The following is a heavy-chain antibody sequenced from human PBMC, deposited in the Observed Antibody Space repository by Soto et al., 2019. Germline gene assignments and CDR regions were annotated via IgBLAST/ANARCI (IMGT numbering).Heavy chain of an antibody. D-gene: IGHD3-22*01. CDR3: AKVHGDSSGGS. J-gene: IGHJ5*02. Sequence: EVQLLESGGGLVQPGGSLRLSCAASGFTFSSYAMSWVLQAPGKGLEWVSRISGSGSYTYYADSVKGRFTISRDNSKNPPYLQMNSLRVEDTAVYYWAKVHGDSSGGSWGQGTLVTVSP. CDR1: GFTFSSYA. V-gene: IGHV3-23*01. CDR2: ISGSGSYT.